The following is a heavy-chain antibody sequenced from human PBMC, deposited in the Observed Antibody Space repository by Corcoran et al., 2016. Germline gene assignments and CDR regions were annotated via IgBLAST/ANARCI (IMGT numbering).Heavy chain of an antibody. CDR3: ARAPAPGFWSGYYYYYYGMDV. J-gene: IGHJ6*02. V-gene: IGHV1-18*01. Sequence: QVQLVQSGAEVKKPGASVKVSCKASGYTFTSYGISWVRQAPGQGLEWMGWISAYNGNTNYAQKLQGRVTMTTDTSTSTADMELRSLRSDDTAWYYCARAPAPGFWSGYYYYYYGMDVWGQGTTVTVSS. CDR1: GYTFTSYG. D-gene: IGHD3-3*01. CDR2: ISAYNGNT.